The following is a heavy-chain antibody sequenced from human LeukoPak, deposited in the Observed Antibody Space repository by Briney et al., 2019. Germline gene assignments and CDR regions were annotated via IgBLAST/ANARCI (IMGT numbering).Heavy chain of an antibody. Sequence: SETLSLTCAVYGGSFSGYYWSWIRQHPGKGLEWIGYIYYSGSTYYNPSLKSRVTISVDTSKNQFSLKLSSVTAADTALYYCARESISGGWFDPWGQGTLVTVSS. J-gene: IGHJ5*02. CDR2: IYYSGST. V-gene: IGHV4-31*11. D-gene: IGHD6-6*01. CDR1: GGSFSGYY. CDR3: ARESISGGWFDP.